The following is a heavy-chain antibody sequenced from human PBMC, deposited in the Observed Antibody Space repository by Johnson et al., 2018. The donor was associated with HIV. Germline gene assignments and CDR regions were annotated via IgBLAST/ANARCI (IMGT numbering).Heavy chain of an antibody. CDR2: ISSTASTI. D-gene: IGHD2-8*01. CDR1: GFTFTDYY. V-gene: IGHV3-11*04. J-gene: IGHJ3*02. Sequence: QVQLVESGGGVVRPGRSLRLSCAASGFTFTDYYMSWLRQAPGKGLEWVSYISSTASTIYYADSVKGRFPISRDNAKNSLYLQMNSLRAEDTAVYYCARDRGYCTNGVCYYDAFDIWGQGTMVTVAA. CDR3: ARDRGYCTNGVCYYDAFDI.